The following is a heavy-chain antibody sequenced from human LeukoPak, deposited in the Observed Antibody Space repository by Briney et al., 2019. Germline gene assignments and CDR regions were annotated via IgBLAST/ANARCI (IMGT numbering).Heavy chain of an antibody. CDR3: ASIAAAGKAGTTRGPFDY. CDR1: GFTFSSYS. CDR2: ISSSSSTI. D-gene: IGHD6-13*01. V-gene: IGHV3-48*01. Sequence: GGSLRLSCAASGFTFSSYSMDWVRQAPGKGLEWVSYISSSSSTIYYADSVKGRFTISRDNAKNSLYLQMNSLRAEDTAVYYCASIAAAGKAGTTRGPFDYWGQGTLVTVSS. J-gene: IGHJ4*02.